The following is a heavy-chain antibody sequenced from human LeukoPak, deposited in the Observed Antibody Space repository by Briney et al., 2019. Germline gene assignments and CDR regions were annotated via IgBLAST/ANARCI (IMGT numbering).Heavy chain of an antibody. V-gene: IGHV3-21*01. Sequence: TGGSLRPSCAASGFTFSSYSMNWVRQAPGKGLEWVSSISSSSSYIYYADSVKGRFTISRDNAENSLYLQMNSLRAEDTAVYYCASPLYSSSSVWGQGTLVTVSS. CDR2: ISSSSSYI. CDR3: ASPLYSSSSV. D-gene: IGHD6-6*01. J-gene: IGHJ4*02. CDR1: GFTFSSYS.